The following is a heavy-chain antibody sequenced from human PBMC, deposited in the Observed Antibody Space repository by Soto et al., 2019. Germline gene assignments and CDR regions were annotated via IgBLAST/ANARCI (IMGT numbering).Heavy chain of an antibody. CDR3: ATTHYDFWSGYYWDAFDI. D-gene: IGHD3-3*01. CDR2: IYPGDSDT. Sequence: EVQLVQSGAEVKKPGESLKISCKGSGYSFTSYWIGWVRQMPGKGLEWMGIIYPGDSDTRYSPSFQGQVTISADKSISTAYLQWSSLKASDTAMYYCATTHYDFWSGYYWDAFDIWGQGTMVTVSS. J-gene: IGHJ3*02. V-gene: IGHV5-51*01. CDR1: GYSFTSYW.